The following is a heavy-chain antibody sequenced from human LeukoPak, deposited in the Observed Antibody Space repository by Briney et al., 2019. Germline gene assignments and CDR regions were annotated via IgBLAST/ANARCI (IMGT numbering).Heavy chain of an antibody. J-gene: IGHJ4*02. D-gene: IGHD6-19*01. CDR2: ISAYNGNT. CDR1: GYTFTSYG. CDR3: ARVYPSRLEVAWYYFDY. Sequence: GASVKVSCKASGYTFTSYGISWVRQAPGQGLEWMGWISAYNGNTNYAQKLQGRVTMTTDTSTSTAYMELRSLRSDDTAVYYCARVYPSRLEVAWYYFDYWGQGTLVTVSS. V-gene: IGHV1-18*01.